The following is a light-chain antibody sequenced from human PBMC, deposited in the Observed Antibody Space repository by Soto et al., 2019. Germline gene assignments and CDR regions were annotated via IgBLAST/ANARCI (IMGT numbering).Light chain of an antibody. V-gene: IGKV1-39*01. CDR1: QSISSY. Sequence: EIQMTQSPSSLSASVGDRVTITCLASQSISSYLNWYQQKPGKAPKLLIYAASSLQSGVPSRFIGSGSGTDCTLTISSLQPEDVATYYCQQSYSTPRTLGQGTRLEIK. CDR3: QQSYSTPRT. CDR2: AAS. J-gene: IGKJ5*01.